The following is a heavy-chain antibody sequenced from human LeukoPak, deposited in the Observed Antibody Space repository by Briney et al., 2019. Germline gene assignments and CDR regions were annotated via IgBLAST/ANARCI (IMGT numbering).Heavy chain of an antibody. D-gene: IGHD3-9*01. CDR3: VRRVRYFGQNDY. CDR1: GGSISSYY. CDR2: IYYTGST. V-gene: IGHV4-59*08. J-gene: IGHJ4*02. Sequence: SETLSLTCTVSGGSISSYYWSWIRQPPGKGLEWIGYIYYTGSTNYNPSLKSRVTMSVDTSKNQISLKLSSVTAADSAVYYCVRRVRYFGQNDYWGQGTLVTVSS.